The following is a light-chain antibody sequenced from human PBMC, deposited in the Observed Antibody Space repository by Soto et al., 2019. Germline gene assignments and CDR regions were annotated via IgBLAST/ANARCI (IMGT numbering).Light chain of an antibody. Sequence: EIVLTQSPATLSLSPGERATLSCGASQSVISSYLAWYQQKPGLAPRLLIYDASSRATGIPDRFSGSGSGTDFTLTISRLEPEDFAVYYCQQYGSSPQTFGQGTKLEIK. CDR2: DAS. CDR1: QSVISSY. J-gene: IGKJ2*01. V-gene: IGKV3D-20*01. CDR3: QQYGSSPQT.